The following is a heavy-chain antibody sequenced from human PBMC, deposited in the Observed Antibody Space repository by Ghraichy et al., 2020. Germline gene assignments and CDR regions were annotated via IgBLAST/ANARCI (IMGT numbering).Heavy chain of an antibody. CDR2: IYPTAVT. CDR3: ARGNQRLGTHRFDY. CDR1: GDSITHDAYY. V-gene: IGHV4-61*09. Sequence: SETLSLTCTVSGDSITHDAYYWSWVRQSAGKGLEWIGQIYPTAVTDYSSSLKGRVTISLDTSKSQFSLSLTSVTAADTARYYCARGNQRLGTHRFDYWGRGTLVTVSS. J-gene: IGHJ4*02. D-gene: IGHD3-16*01.